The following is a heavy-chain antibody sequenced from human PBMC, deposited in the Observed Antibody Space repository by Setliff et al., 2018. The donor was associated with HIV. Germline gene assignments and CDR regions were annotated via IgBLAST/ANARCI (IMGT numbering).Heavy chain of an antibody. V-gene: IGHV4-31*03. CDR3: ARGIAAAGGYFDY. Sequence: SETLSPTCTVSGGSISSGGYYWNWIRQHPGKGLEWIGYIYYSGNTYYNPSLKSRITISLDTSKNQFSLKLSSVTAADTAVYYGARGIAAAGGYFDYWGPGTLVTVSS. J-gene: IGHJ4*02. CDR2: IYYSGNT. D-gene: IGHD6-13*01. CDR1: GGSISSGGYY.